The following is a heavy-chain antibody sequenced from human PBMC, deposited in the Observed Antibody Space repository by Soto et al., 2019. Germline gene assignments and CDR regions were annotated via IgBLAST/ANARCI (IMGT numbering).Heavy chain of an antibody. V-gene: IGHV3-21*01. CDR2: IRGFSPYT. CDR1: GFTFRTYT. Sequence: ASLRLSGVASGFTFRTYTMNWVRQAPGKGLEWVSGIRGFSPYTFYAESVKGRFTISRDNAKNSLYLQMSSLGVEDTAVYYCARDRGYDAHDYYYNAMDVWGQGTTVTVSS. J-gene: IGHJ6*02. D-gene: IGHD2-15*01. CDR3: ARDRGYDAHDYYYNAMDV.